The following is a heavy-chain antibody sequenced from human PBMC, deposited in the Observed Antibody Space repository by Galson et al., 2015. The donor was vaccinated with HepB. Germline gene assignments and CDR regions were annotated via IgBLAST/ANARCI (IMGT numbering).Heavy chain of an antibody. D-gene: IGHD6-19*01. J-gene: IGHJ5*02. CDR1: GGSISSGGYY. Sequence: LSLTCTVSGGSISSGGYYWSWIRQHPGKGLEWIGYIYYSGSTYYNPSLKSRVTISVDTSKNQFSLKLSSVTAADTAVYYCARTRENSGWFDPWGQGTLVTVSS. V-gene: IGHV4-31*03. CDR2: IYYSGST. CDR3: ARTRENSGWFDP.